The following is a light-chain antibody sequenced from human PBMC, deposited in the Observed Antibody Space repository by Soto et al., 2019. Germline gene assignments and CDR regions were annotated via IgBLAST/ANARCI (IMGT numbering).Light chain of an antibody. CDR3: QQADSFALS. CDR1: QDISTL. Sequence: DIQMTQSPSSVSASIGDTVTITCRASQDISTLLAWSQQKPGKAPKLLIYGASTLESGVPSRLSGRGSGTDFTLTISSLQPEDFATYFFQQADSFALSFGGGAKGEMK. J-gene: IGKJ4*01. CDR2: GAS. V-gene: IGKV1D-12*01.